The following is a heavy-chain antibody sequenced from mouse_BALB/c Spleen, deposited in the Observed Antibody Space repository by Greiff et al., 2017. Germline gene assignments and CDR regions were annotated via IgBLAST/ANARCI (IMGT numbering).Heavy chain of an antibody. Sequence: VQLQQSGPGLVAPSQSLSITCTVSGFSLTSYGVHWVRQPPGKGLEWLGVIWAGGSTNYNSALMSRLSISKDNSKSQVFLKMNSLQTDDTAMYYCAREGGVPNWYFDVWGAGTTVTVSS. J-gene: IGHJ1*01. CDR2: IWAGGST. CDR1: GFSLTSYG. CDR3: AREGGVPNWYFDV. V-gene: IGHV2-9*02.